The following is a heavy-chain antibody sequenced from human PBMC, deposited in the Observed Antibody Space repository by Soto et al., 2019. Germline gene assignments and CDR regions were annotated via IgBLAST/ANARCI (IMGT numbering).Heavy chain of an antibody. V-gene: IGHV4-59*12. D-gene: IGHD6-6*01. J-gene: IGHJ4*02. Sequence: SDTLSLTCTVFGGSIRPYYWSWIRQPPGKELEWIGYIYYTGSTNYSPSLKSRVTMSLDTSKNLLSLKLNSVTAADTAVYYCARGSPLSSSFPLDYWGQGSLVTVSS. CDR2: IYYTGST. CDR1: GGSIRPYY. CDR3: ARGSPLSSSFPLDY.